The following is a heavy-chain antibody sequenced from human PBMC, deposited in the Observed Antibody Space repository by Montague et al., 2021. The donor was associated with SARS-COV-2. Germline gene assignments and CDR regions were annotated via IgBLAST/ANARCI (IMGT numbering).Heavy chain of an antibody. V-gene: IGHV3-23*01. J-gene: IGHJ6*03. CDR3: AKVYTDFWSGSYYYMDV. CDR2: ISGSGLST. Sequence: SLRLSCAASGFTFRSYAMSWVRQAPGEGLEWVSRISGSGLSTYYADSVKGRFTISRDNSKNTLYLQMNSLRAEDTAVYYCAKVYTDFWSGSYYYMDVWGQGTTVTVSS. D-gene: IGHD3-3*01. CDR1: GFTFRSYA.